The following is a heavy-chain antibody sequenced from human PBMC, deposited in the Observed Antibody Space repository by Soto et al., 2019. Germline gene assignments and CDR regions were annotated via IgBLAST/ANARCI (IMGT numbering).Heavy chain of an antibody. CDR2: INHSGST. CDR3: ARVSGIYYYGMDV. V-gene: IGHV4-34*01. Sequence: PSETLSLTEGFCGSAVSGYDCSGMRQPPGKGLEWIGEINHSGSTNYNPSLKSRVTISVDTSKNQFSLKLSSVTAADTAVYYCARVSGIYYYGMDVWGQGTTVT. J-gene: IGHJ6*02. CDR1: GSAVSGYD. D-gene: IGHD3-10*01.